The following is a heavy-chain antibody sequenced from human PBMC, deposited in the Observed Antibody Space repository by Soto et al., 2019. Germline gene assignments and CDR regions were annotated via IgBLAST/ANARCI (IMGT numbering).Heavy chain of an antibody. CDR2: IRSKAYGGTT. Sequence: GSLRLSCTASGFTFGDYAMSWFRQAPGKGLEWVGFIRSKAYGGTTEYAASVKGRFTISRDDSKSIAYLQMNSLKTEDTAVYYCALYYYDSSGYPGPTDAFDIWGQGTIVTVSS. CDR1: GFTFGDYA. V-gene: IGHV3-49*03. D-gene: IGHD3-22*01. J-gene: IGHJ3*02. CDR3: ALYYYDSSGYPGPTDAFDI.